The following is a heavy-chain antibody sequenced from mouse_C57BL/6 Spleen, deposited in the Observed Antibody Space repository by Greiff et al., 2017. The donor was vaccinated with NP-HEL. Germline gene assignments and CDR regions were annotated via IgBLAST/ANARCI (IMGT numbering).Heavy chain of an antibody. D-gene: IGHD1-1*02. V-gene: IGHV1-52*01. CDR1: DYTFTSYW. CDR3: ARSGHYGYAMDY. CDR2: IDPSDSET. Sequence: VQLQQPGAELVRPGSSVKLSCKASDYTFTSYWMHWVKQRPIQGLEWIGNIDPSDSETHYNQKFKDKATLTVDKSSSTAYMQLSSLTSEDSAVYYCARSGHYGYAMDYWGQGTSVTVSS. J-gene: IGHJ4*01.